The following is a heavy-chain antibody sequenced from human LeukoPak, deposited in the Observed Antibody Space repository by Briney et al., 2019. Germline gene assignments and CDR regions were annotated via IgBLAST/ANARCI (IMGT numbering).Heavy chain of an antibody. CDR3: AILKIAARYYFDY. CDR1: GGTFSSYA. CDR2: IIPIFGTA. Sequence: SVKVSCKASGGTFSSYAISWVRQAPGQGLEWTGGIIPIFGTANYAQKFQGRVTITTDESTSTAYMELSSLRSEDTAVYYCAILKIAARYYFDYWGQGTLVTVSS. D-gene: IGHD6-6*01. V-gene: IGHV1-69*05. J-gene: IGHJ4*02.